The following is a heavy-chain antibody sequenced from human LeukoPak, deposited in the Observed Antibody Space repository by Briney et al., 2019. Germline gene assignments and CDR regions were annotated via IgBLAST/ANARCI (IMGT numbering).Heavy chain of an antibody. D-gene: IGHD1-26*01. CDR1: GYTFTSYD. CDR3: ARVTRISGSYGY. V-gene: IGHV1-8*01. J-gene: IGHJ4*02. CDR2: MNPNSGNT. Sequence: GASVKVSCKASGYTFTSYDISWVRQATGQGLEWMGWMNPNSGNTGYAQKFQGRVTMTRNTSISTAYMELSSLRSEDTAVYYCARVTRISGSYGYWGQGTLVTVSS.